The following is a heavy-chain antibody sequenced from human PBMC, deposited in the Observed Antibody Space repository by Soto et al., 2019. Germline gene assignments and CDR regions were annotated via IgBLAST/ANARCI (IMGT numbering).Heavy chain of an antibody. J-gene: IGHJ4*02. CDR2: ISGSGGST. CDR1: GFTFSSSA. Sequence: SLRLSCAASGFTFSSSAMSWVRQAPGKGLEWVSAISGSGGSTSYTDSVKGRFTISRDNSKNTLYLQMNSLRVEDTAVYYCARDISYYYDSRGYFDYWGQGTLVTVSS. D-gene: IGHD3-22*01. CDR3: ARDISYYYDSRGYFDY. V-gene: IGHV3-23*01.